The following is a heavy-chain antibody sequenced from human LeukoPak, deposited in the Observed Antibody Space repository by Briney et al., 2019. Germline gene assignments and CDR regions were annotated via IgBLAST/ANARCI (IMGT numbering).Heavy chain of an antibody. CDR1: GYTFTSYD. Sequence: ASVKVSCKASGYTFTSYDINWVRQATGQGLEWMGWMNPNSGNTGYAQKFQGRVTMTRNTSISTAYMELSSLRSEDTAVYYCARGLWRFGELNYYYMDVWGTGTTVTVSS. CDR2: MNPNSGNT. D-gene: IGHD3-10*01. CDR3: ARGLWRFGELNYYYMDV. V-gene: IGHV1-8*01. J-gene: IGHJ6*03.